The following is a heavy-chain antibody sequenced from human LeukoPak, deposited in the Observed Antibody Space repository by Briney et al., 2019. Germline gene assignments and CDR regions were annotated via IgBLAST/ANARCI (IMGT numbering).Heavy chain of an antibody. V-gene: IGHV4-39*01. J-gene: IGHJ4*02. CDR2: IYYSGSA. CDR1: GGSISSSNYY. D-gene: IGHD2-2*03. Sequence: PSETLSLTCTVSGGSISSSNYYWGWIRQPPGKGLEWLGNIYYSGSAYYNPSLKSRVTISADTSKNQFSLKLSSVTATDTAVYYCARQDGYCSSTSCTGYFDSWGQGTLVTVSS. CDR3: ARQDGYCSSTSCTGYFDS.